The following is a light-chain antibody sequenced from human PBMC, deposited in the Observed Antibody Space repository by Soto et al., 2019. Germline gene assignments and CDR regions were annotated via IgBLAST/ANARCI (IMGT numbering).Light chain of an antibody. Sequence: EVVLTQSPGTLSLSPGERATLSCRASQSVSSNYLVWYQQKVGQAPRLLIYGASTRATGIPNRFSGSGSGTDFTLNISGLEPEDFAVYHCQQYGSSPVTFGGGTKVEIK. CDR3: QQYGSSPVT. CDR1: QSVSSNY. V-gene: IGKV3-20*01. J-gene: IGKJ4*01. CDR2: GAS.